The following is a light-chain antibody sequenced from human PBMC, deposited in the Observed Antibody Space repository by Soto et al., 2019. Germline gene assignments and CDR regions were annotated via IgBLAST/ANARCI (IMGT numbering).Light chain of an antibody. Sequence: EIVMTQSPATLSVSPGEIATLRCRRSQSVSSNLAWYQQKPGQDNRIIFYDAYNRATGIKARFSGTGSGTDFTLTIRRMEPEDFAVYYCKPFGSSQYTFG. CDR2: DAY. CDR3: KPFGSSQYT. V-gene: IGKV3-15*01. CDR1: QSVSSN. J-gene: IGKJ2*01.